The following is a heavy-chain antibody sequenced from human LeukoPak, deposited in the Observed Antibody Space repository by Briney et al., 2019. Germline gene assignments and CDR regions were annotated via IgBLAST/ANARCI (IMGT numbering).Heavy chain of an antibody. CDR2: IIPILGIA. D-gene: IGHD3-22*01. CDR1: GGTFSSYA. Sequence: ASVKVSCKASGGTFSSYAISWVRQAPGQGLEWMGGIIPILGIANYAQKFQGRVTITADKSTSTAYMELSSLRSEDTAVYYCARMHYYDSSSYYPHFYYYYGMDVWGQGTTVTVSS. J-gene: IGHJ6*02. V-gene: IGHV1-69*10. CDR3: ARMHYYDSSSYYPHFYYYYGMDV.